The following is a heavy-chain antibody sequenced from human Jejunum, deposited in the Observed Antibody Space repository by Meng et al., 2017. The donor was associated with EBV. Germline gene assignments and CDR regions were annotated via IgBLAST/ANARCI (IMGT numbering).Heavy chain of an antibody. Sequence: EGQLVGAGGGLVQPGGSLRLSCVVSGFTLSDYWMHWVRQVPGKGLLWVSRSNSDETSISYAESVKGRFSMSRDNAKNTLFLQMNSLTVEDTAVYYCARRDSRGGFYDSWGQGTLVTVSS. CDR1: GFTLSDYW. V-gene: IGHV3-74*01. D-gene: IGHD2-15*01. CDR3: ARRDSRGGFYDS. J-gene: IGHJ4*02. CDR2: SNSDETSI.